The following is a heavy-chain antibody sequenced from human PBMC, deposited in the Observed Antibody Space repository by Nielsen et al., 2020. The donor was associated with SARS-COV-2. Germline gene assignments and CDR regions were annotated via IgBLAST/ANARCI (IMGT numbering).Heavy chain of an antibody. Sequence: LSLTCAASGFTFSSYAMSWVRQAPGKGLEWVSAISGSGGSTYYADSVKGRFTISRDNSKNTLYLQMNSLRAEDTAVYYCAKDLGAAAGYDYWGQGTLVTVSS. CDR3: AKDLGAAAGYDY. D-gene: IGHD6-13*01. J-gene: IGHJ4*02. CDR1: GFTFSSYA. V-gene: IGHV3-23*01. CDR2: ISGSGGST.